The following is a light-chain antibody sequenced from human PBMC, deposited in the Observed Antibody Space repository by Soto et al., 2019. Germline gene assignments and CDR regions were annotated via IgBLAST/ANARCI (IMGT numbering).Light chain of an antibody. Sequence: EIVLTQSPATLSLSPGEGATLSCRASQSVYNNYLAWYQQRPGQAPRLLISGASSRATGIPDRFSGSGSGTDFTLTISRLESEDFAVYYGQRYGSSPPHTFGQGTRLEIK. CDR1: QSVYNNY. J-gene: IGKJ5*01. CDR2: GAS. V-gene: IGKV3-20*01. CDR3: QRYGSSPPHT.